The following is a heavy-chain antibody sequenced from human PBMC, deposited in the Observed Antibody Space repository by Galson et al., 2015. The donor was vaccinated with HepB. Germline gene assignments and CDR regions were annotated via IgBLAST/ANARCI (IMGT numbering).Heavy chain of an antibody. CDR1: GFTVSSNY. D-gene: IGHD5-18*01. V-gene: IGHV3-53*04. CDR3: ASFGRYSYGSFDY. J-gene: IGHJ4*02. Sequence: SLRLSCAASGFTVSSNYMSWVRQAPGKGLEWVSVIYSGGSTYYADSVKGRFTISRHNSKNTLYLQMNSLRAEDTAVYYCASFGRYSYGSFDYWGQGTLVTVSS. CDR2: IYSGGST.